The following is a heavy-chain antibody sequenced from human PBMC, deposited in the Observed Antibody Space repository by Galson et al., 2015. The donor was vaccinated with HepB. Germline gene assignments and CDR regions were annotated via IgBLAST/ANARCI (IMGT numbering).Heavy chain of an antibody. D-gene: IGHD6-19*01. V-gene: IGHV3-33*08. CDR2: IWYDGSSK. Sequence: SLRLSCAASGFTFSSYGMHWVRQAPGKGLEWVAVIWYDGSSKYYADSVKGRFTISRDNSKNTLYLQMNSLRAEDTAVYYCARGVAVAGTGSVDYWGQGTLVTVSS. J-gene: IGHJ4*02. CDR1: GFTFSSYG. CDR3: ARGVAVAGTGSVDY.